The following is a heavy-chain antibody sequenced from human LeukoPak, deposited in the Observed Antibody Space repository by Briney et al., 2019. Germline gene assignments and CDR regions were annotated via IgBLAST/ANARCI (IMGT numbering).Heavy chain of an antibody. Sequence: KPSETLSLTWTVSNXSISSFYWTWIRQPPGKGPEWIGYIYYTGTTDYNPSLKSRVTISVDTSKNQFSLKLSSVTAADTAVYYCARGYGRYFDYWGQGALVTVSS. CDR2: IYYTGTT. CDR1: NXSISSFY. D-gene: IGHD5-18*01. V-gene: IGHV4-59*01. J-gene: IGHJ4*02. CDR3: ARGYGRYFDY.